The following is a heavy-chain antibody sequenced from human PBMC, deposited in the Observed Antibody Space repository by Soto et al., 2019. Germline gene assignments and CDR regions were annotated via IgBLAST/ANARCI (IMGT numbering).Heavy chain of an antibody. J-gene: IGHJ4*02. V-gene: IGHV1-3*01. D-gene: IGHD6-19*01. CDR1: GYTFTSYA. CDR3: ARASLSSGWCFDY. CDR2: INAGNGHT. Sequence: GASVKVSCKASGYTFTSYAIHWVRQAPGQRLEWMGWINAGNGHTKYSQKFQGRVTITRDTSASTAYMELSSLRSEDTAVYYCARASLSSGWCFDYWGQGTLVTVSS.